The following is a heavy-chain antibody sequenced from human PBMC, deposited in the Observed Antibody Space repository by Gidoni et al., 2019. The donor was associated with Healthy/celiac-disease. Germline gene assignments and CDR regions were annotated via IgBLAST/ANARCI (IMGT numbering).Heavy chain of an antibody. Sequence: QVQLVQSGAEVKKPGASVKVSCKAYGYTFTSYGISWGRQAPGQGLEWMGWISAYNGNTNYAQKLQVRGTMTTDTSTSTAYMELRSLRSDDTAVYYWARDSPGAYCTGGVCYYYGMDVWVQGTTVTVSS. CDR2: ISAYNGNT. CDR1: GYTFTSYG. V-gene: IGHV1-18*01. D-gene: IGHD2-8*02. J-gene: IGHJ6*02. CDR3: ARDSPGAYCTGGVCYYYGMDV.